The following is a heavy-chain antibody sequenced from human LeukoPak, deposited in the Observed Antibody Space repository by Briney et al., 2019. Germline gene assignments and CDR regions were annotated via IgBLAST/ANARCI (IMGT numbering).Heavy chain of an antibody. CDR3: ARRGRIGYCSGGSCYYYYGMDV. D-gene: IGHD2-15*01. Sequence: SETLSLTCTVSGGSISSYYWSWIRQPPGKGLEWIGYIYYSGSTNYNPSLKSRVTISVDTSKNQFSLKLSSVTAADTAVYYCARRGRIGYCSGGSCYYYYGMDVWGQGTTVTVSS. J-gene: IGHJ6*02. CDR1: GGSISSYY. V-gene: IGHV4-59*08. CDR2: IYYSGST.